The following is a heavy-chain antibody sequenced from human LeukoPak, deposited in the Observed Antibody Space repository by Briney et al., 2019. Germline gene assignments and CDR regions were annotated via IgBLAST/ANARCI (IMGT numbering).Heavy chain of an antibody. Sequence: GGSLRLSCAASRFTFSRYGMHWVRQAPGKGLEWVAFIRYDGSNKHYADSVKGRFTISRDNSKNTLYLQMNSLRAEDTAVYSCARAAVVSSGWYPGVYFDYWGQGTLVTVSS. CDR1: RFTFSRYG. J-gene: IGHJ4*02. V-gene: IGHV3-30*02. CDR2: IRYDGSNK. CDR3: ARAAVVSSGWYPGVYFDY. D-gene: IGHD6-19*01.